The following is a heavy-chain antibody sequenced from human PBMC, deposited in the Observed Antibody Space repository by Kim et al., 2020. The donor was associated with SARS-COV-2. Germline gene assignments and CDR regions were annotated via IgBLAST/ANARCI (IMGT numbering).Heavy chain of an antibody. J-gene: IGHJ4*02. CDR3: MKGGWGSIWDH. V-gene: IGHV3-23*01. D-gene: IGHD2-21*01. CDR2: T. Sequence: TYYVGSVNGRFTISRDNSKNTRYLQMSTLRADDTAVYYCMKGGWGSIWDHWGQGTLVTVSS.